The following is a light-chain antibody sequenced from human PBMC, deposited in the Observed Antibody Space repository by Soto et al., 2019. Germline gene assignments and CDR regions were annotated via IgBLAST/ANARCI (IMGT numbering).Light chain of an antibody. CDR1: QSIRCS. J-gene: IGKJ5*01. Sequence: DIQMTQSPSSLSASVGDRVTITCRASQSIRCSLNWYQQKPGKAPSLLIYAASRLQSGVPSRFSGSGSGTEFTLTISSLQPDDFATYYCQQYNSYPNTFGQGTRLEIK. CDR2: AAS. V-gene: IGKV1-39*01. CDR3: QQYNSYPNT.